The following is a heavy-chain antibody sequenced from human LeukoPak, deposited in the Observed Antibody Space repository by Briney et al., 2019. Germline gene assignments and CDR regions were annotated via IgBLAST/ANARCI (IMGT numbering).Heavy chain of an antibody. Sequence: ASVKVSCKASGGTFSSYAISWVRQAPGQGLEWIGWISGSNGNTNYAQNFQDRLTVTTDSSTSTAYMELSSLRSEDTAVYYCARDYYDSSLEDYYYMDVWGKGTTVTVSS. V-gene: IGHV1-18*01. D-gene: IGHD3-22*01. CDR1: GGTFSSYA. CDR3: ARDYYDSSLEDYYYMDV. CDR2: ISGSNGNT. J-gene: IGHJ6*03.